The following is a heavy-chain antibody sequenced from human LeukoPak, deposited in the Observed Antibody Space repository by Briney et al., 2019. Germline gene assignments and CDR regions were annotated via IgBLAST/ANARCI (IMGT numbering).Heavy chain of an antibody. D-gene: IGHD3-10*01. J-gene: IGHJ4*02. V-gene: IGHV1-8*01. CDR1: GYTFTSFD. CDR3: ARVMVRGPTAAGY. Sequence: ASVKVSCKASGYTFTSFDLNWVRQATGHGLEWMGWMNPNSDNTGYAQKFQGRVTMTRNISISTAYMELSSLRSEDTAVYYCARVMVRGPTAAGYWGQGTLVTVSS. CDR2: MNPNSDNT.